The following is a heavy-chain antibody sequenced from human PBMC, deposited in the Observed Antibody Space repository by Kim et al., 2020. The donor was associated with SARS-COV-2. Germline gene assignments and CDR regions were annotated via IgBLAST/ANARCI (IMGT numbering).Heavy chain of an antibody. CDR3: ARGRPFDY. CDR1: GFTFSSYA. Sequence: GGSLRLSCAASGFTFSSYAMHWVRQAPGKGLEWVAVISYDGSNKYYADSVKGRFTISRDNSKNTLYLQMNSLRAEDTAVYYCARGRPFDYWGQGTLVTVSS. J-gene: IGHJ4*02. V-gene: IGHV3-30-3*01. CDR2: ISYDGSNK.